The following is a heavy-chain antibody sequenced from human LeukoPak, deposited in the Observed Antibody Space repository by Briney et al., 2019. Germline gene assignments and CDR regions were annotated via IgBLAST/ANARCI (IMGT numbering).Heavy chain of an antibody. D-gene: IGHD1-1*01. CDR2: VNPSGST. V-gene: IGHV4-34*01. CDR1: GGSFSGYY. CDR3: SRRTTRVYYMDV. J-gene: IGHJ6*03. Sequence: SETLSLTCAVYGGSFSGYYWSWIRQSPGKGLEWIGEVNPSGSTNYNPSLKSRVTISLDTSNNQSSLNLTSVTAADTAVYYCSRRTTRVYYMDVWGTGITVTVSS.